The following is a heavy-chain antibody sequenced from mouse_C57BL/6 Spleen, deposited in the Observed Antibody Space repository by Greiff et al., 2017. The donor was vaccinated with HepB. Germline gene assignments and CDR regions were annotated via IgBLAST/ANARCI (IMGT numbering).Heavy chain of an antibody. CDR3: ARLGDYDDWYFDV. Sequence: VQLQQSGAELVKPGASVKISCKASGYAFSSYWMNWVKQRPGKGLEWIGQIYPGDGDTNYNGKFKGKATLTADKSSSTAYMQLSSLTSEDSAVYFCARLGDYDDWYFDVWGTGTTVTVSS. D-gene: IGHD2-4*01. J-gene: IGHJ1*03. CDR2: IYPGDGDT. CDR1: GYAFSSYW. V-gene: IGHV1-80*01.